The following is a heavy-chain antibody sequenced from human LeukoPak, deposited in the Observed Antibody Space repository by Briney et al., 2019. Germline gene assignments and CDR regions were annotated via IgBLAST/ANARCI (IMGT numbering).Heavy chain of an antibody. CDR2: INHSGST. V-gene: IGHV4-34*01. CDR3: ARDTTSWSGCYFDL. D-gene: IGHD1-1*01. CDR1: GGSFSGYY. Sequence: SETLSLTCAVYGGSFSGYYWSWIRQPPGKGFEWIGEINHSGSTNYNPSLKSRVTISVDTSKNQFSLKLSSVTAADTAVYHCARDTTSWSGCYFDLWGRGTLVTVSS. J-gene: IGHJ2*01.